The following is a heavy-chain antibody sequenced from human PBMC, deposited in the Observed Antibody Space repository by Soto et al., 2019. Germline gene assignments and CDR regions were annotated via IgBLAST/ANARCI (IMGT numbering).Heavy chain of an antibody. Sequence: QLQLQESGPRLVKPSETLSLTCTVSGDSVSSDSYYWSWIRRPPGKELEWIGYVYHTGSTSYNPSLQSRVTMSINTSKNEFSLKLSSVTAADTAIYYCAREGGVLRMSNWLDPWGQGIRVTVSS. CDR2: VYHTGST. V-gene: IGHV4-61*01. J-gene: IGHJ5*02. CDR1: GDSVSSDSYY. D-gene: IGHD3-3*01. CDR3: AREGGVLRMSNWLDP.